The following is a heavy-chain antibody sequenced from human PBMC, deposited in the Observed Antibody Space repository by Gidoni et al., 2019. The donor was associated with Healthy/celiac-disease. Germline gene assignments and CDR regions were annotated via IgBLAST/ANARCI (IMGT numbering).Heavy chain of an antibody. V-gene: IGHV4-59*01. CDR1: GGSISSYY. Sequence: QVQLQESGPGLVKPSQTLSLTCTVSGGSISSYYWSWFRQPPGKGLEWIGYISYSGSTNDNPSLKGRVTMSVDTSKNQFSLRLTSVTAADTAIYYCARDISGYSFDYWGQGTLVTVSS. CDR3: ARDISGYSFDY. D-gene: IGHD3-9*01. CDR2: ISYSGST. J-gene: IGHJ4*02.